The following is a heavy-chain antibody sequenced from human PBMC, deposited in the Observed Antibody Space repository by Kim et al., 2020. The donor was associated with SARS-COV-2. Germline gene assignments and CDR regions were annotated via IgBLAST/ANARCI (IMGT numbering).Heavy chain of an antibody. J-gene: IGHJ4*02. D-gene: IGHD1-20*01. V-gene: IGHV3-23*01. CDR3: AKDKAGYNWAGDSFDY. CDR2: IRGGGGST. Sequence: GGSLRLSCAASGFTFSSYAMSWVRQAPGKGLEWVSTIRGGGGSTYYADSVKGRFTISRDNAKNTLYLQMNSLRAEDMAVYYCAKDKAGYNWAGDSFDYWGQGTLVTVSS. CDR1: GFTFSSYA.